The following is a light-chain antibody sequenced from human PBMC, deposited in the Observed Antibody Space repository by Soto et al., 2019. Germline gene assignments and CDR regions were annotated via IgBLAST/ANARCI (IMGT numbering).Light chain of an antibody. J-gene: IGKJ4*01. V-gene: IGKV3-15*01. CDR3: HQYNNWPPS. CDR2: RAS. Sequence: ETVMTQSPATLSVSPGERATLSCRASQRVSTNLAWYQQKPGQSPRLLIYRASTRATDIPARFSGSGSGTEFTLTISSLQSEDFAVYYCHQYNNWPPSFRGGTKVEIK. CDR1: QRVSTN.